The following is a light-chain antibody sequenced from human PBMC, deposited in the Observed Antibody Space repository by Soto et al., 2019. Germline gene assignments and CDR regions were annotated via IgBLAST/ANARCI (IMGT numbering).Light chain of an antibody. CDR1: QSVSSN. V-gene: IGKV3-15*01. CDR2: GAS. Sequence: EIVMTKSPATLSVSPGERATLSCRASQSVSSNLAWYQQKPGQAPRLLIYGASTRATGIPARFSGSGSGTEFTLTISSLQSEDFAVYYCQQYNNWPPADIFTFGPGTKVDIK. J-gene: IGKJ3*01. CDR3: QQYNNWPPADIFT.